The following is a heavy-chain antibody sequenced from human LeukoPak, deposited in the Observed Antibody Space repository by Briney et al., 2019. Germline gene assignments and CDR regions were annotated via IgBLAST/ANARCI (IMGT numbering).Heavy chain of an antibody. Sequence: GGSLRLSCAASGFTFSNAWMSWVRQAPGKGLEWVGRIKSKTDGGTTDYAAPVKGRFTISRDDSKNTLYLQMNSLKTEDTAVYYCTTGPWGGSGAFDIWGQGTMVTDSS. J-gene: IGHJ3*02. V-gene: IGHV3-15*01. CDR3: TTGPWGGSGAFDI. CDR1: GFTFSNAW. D-gene: IGHD3-3*01. CDR2: IKSKTDGGTT.